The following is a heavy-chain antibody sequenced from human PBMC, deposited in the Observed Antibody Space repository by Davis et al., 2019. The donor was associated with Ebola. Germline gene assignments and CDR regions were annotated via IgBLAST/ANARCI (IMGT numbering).Heavy chain of an antibody. Sequence: GESLKISCAASGFTFSSYGMHWVRQAPGKGLEWVAFIRYDGSNKYYADSVKGRFTISRDNAKNSLYLQMNSLRAEDTAVYYCARDLYCSGGSCSLLSVGWFDPWGQGTLVTVSS. CDR3: ARDLYCSGGSCSLLSVGWFDP. V-gene: IGHV3-30*02. D-gene: IGHD2-15*01. CDR2: IRYDGSNK. CDR1: GFTFSSYG. J-gene: IGHJ5*02.